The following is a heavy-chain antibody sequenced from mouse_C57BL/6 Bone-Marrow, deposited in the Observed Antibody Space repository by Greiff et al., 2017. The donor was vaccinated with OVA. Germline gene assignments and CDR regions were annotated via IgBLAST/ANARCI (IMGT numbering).Heavy chain of an antibody. CDR2: IYPRDGST. D-gene: IGHD4-1*01. CDR1: GYTFTSYD. V-gene: IGHV1-85*01. Sequence: VQRVESGPELVKPGASVKLSCKASGYTFTSYDINWVKQRPGQGLEWIGWIYPRDGSTKYNEKFKGKATLTVDTSSSTAYMELHSLTSEDAAVYFWASGGTGKVDYWGQGTTLTVSS. CDR3: ASGGTGKVDY. J-gene: IGHJ2*01.